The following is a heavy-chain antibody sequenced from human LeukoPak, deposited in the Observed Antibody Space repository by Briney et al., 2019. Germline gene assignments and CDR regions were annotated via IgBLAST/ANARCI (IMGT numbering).Heavy chain of an antibody. V-gene: IGHV3-64D*06. Sequence: TGGSLRLSCSVSGFTFSTYVMHWVRQAPGKGLEYVSAIGSNGDNTYYADSVKGRFTISRENSKNTLYLQMSSLRAGDTAVYYCVRGTGYWGQGTLVTVSS. CDR1: GFTFSTYV. CDR2: IGSNGDNT. CDR3: VRGTGY. J-gene: IGHJ4*02.